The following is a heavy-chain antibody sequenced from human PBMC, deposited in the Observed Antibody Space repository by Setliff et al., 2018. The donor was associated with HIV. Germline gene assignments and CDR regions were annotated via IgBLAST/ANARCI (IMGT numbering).Heavy chain of an antibody. CDR2: IYYSGST. CDR3: ARQVGNKVLFDS. D-gene: IGHD7-27*01. J-gene: IGHJ4*02. V-gene: IGHV4-59*01. Sequence: SETLSLTCTVSGDSISSYYWSWIRQPPGKGLEWIGYIYYSGSTNYNPSLKSRVTISVDTSKDQLSLKLSSVTAADTAVYYCARQVGNKVLFDSWGQGTLVTVS. CDR1: GDSISSYY.